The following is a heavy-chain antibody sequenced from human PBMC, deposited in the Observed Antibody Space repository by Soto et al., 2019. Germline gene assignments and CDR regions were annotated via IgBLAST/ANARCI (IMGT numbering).Heavy chain of an antibody. CDR2: IYTSGST. D-gene: IGHD6-6*01. Sequence: PSETLSLTCTGSGGSISSYYWSWIRQPAGKGLEWIGRIYTSGSTNYNPSLKSRVTMSVDTSKNQFSLKLSSVTAADTAMYYCARAQGVYAAGYGMDVWGQGTTVTVSS. CDR1: GGSISSYY. J-gene: IGHJ6*02. V-gene: IGHV4-4*07. CDR3: ARAQGVYAAGYGMDV.